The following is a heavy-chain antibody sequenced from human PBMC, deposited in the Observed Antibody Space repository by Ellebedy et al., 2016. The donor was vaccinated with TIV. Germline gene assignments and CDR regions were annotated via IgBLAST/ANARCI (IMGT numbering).Heavy chain of an antibody. D-gene: IGHD6-19*01. CDR1: GGSFSGHY. CDR3: ARGDSSGWYWYNY. V-gene: IGHV4-34*01. CDR2: INHSGST. Sequence: SETLSLTXAVYGGSFSGHYWSWIRQPPGKGLEWIGEINHSGSTNYNPSLKSRVTISVDTSKNQFSLRLSSVTAADRAVYYCARGDSSGWYWYNYWGQGTLVTVSS. J-gene: IGHJ4*02.